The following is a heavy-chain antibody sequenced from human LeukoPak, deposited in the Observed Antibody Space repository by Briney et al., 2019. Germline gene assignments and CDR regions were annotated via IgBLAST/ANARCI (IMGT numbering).Heavy chain of an antibody. D-gene: IGHD6-13*01. CDR1: GFVFSSHW. CDR2: IKHDGTEQ. V-gene: IGHV3-7*04. CDR3: ARSYSRVGFDF. Sequence: GGSLRLSCAASGFVFSSHWMSWVRQAPGKGLEWVANIKHDGTEQYFVDSVKGRFTISRDNAKNSLFLQMNSLRAEDTAVYYCARSYSRVGFDFWGQGTLVTVSS. J-gene: IGHJ4*02.